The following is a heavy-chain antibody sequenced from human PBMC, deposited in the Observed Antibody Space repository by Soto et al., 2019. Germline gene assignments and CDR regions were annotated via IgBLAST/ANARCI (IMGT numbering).Heavy chain of an antibody. J-gene: IGHJ6*02. V-gene: IGHV4-39*01. D-gene: IGHD5-18*01. CDR2: IYYSGST. CDR1: GGSISSSSYY. Sequence: PSETLSLTCTVSGGSISSSSYYWGWIRQPPGKGLEWIGSIYYSGSTYYNPSLKSRVTISVDTSKNQFSLKLSSVTAADTAVYYCVCIFSGGYGYVFSSSGMDVWGQGTTVPVSS. CDR3: VCIFSGGYGYVFSSSGMDV.